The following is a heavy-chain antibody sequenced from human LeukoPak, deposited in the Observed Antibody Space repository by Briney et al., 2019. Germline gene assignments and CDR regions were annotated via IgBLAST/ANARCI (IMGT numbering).Heavy chain of an antibody. J-gene: IGHJ5*02. CDR1: GFTFTRYD. CDR2: MNPNNGNT. V-gene: IGHV1-8*01. D-gene: IGHD1-20*01. CDR3: VRDAEGAGISVNFWFDP. Sequence: ASVKVSCKASGFTFTRYDIDWVRQASGQGLEWMGWMNPNNGNTGYAQKFQGRVTMTRDTYTSTAYMELRGLRPEDTAVYYCVRDAEGAGISVNFWFDPWGQGTLVTVSS.